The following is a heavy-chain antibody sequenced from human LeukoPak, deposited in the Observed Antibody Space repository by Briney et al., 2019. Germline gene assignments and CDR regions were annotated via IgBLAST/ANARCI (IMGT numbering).Heavy chain of an antibody. D-gene: IGHD6-13*01. V-gene: IGHV1/OR15-1*01. J-gene: IGHJ6*02. Sequence: ASVKVSCKASGYIFTDYYMHWVRQAPGQELGWMGRINPNSGGTNYAQKFQGRVTMTRDTSISTAYTELSSLRSEDTATYYCAKVPVAAADFYYYYGMDVWGQGTTVTVSS. CDR2: INPNSGGT. CDR1: GYIFTDYY. CDR3: AKVPVAAADFYYYYGMDV.